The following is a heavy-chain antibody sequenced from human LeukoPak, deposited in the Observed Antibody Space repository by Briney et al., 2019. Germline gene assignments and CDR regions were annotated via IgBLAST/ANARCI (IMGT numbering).Heavy chain of an antibody. CDR1: GFTFSDYY. CDR3: LKAEDGIRYFDWYNWFDP. V-gene: IGHV3-11*05. J-gene: IGHJ5*02. CDR2: ISSSSSYT. D-gene: IGHD3-9*01. Sequence: PGGSLRLSCAASGFTFSDYYMSWIRQAPGKGLEWVSYISSSSSYTNYADSVKGRFTISRDNAKNSLYLQMNSLRAEDTAVYYFLKAEDGIRYFDWYNWFDPWGQGTLVTVSS.